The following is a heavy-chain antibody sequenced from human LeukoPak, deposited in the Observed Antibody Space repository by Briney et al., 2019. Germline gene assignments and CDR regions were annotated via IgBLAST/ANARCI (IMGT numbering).Heavy chain of an antibody. V-gene: IGHV3-9*01. D-gene: IGHD3-9*01. CDR2: ISWNSGTI. CDR3: AKAKYYDILTGPTNHWHFDL. CDR1: GFTLSSYA. Sequence: GGSLRLSCAASGFTLSSYAMHWVRQESGKGLEWVSGISWNSGTIVYADSVKGRFTTSRDNAKNSLFLQMNSLRPEDTALYYCAKAKYYDILTGPTNHWHFDLWGRGTLVAVSS. J-gene: IGHJ2*01.